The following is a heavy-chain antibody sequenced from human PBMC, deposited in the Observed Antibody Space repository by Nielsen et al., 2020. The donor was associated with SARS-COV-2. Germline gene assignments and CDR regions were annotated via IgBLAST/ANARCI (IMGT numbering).Heavy chain of an antibody. CDR3: ARDRVYGGNSPLGY. D-gene: IGHD4-23*01. J-gene: IGHJ4*02. CDR2: ISYDGSNK. Sequence: GGSLRLSCAASGFTFSNYAIHWVRQAPGKGLEWVAVISYDGSNKYYADSVKGRFTISRDNSKNTLYLQMNSLRAEDTAVYYCARDRVYGGNSPLGYWGQGTLVTVSS. CDR1: GFTFSNYA. V-gene: IGHV3-30-3*01.